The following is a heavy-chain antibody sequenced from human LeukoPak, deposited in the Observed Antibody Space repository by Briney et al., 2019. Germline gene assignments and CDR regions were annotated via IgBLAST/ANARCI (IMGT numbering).Heavy chain of an antibody. CDR3: ASSSGYDYLGVDY. V-gene: IGHV4-30-2*01. CDR2: IYHSGST. CDR1: GGSVSSGSYY. J-gene: IGHJ4*02. Sequence: SETLSLTCTVSGGSVSSGSYYWSWIRQPPGKGLEWIGYIYHSGSTYYNPSLKGRVTISVDRSKNQFSLKLSSVTAADTAVYYCASSSGYDYLGVDYWGQGTLVTVSS. D-gene: IGHD5-12*01.